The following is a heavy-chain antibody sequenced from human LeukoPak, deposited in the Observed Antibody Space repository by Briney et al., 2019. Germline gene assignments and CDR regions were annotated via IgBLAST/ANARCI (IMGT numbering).Heavy chain of an antibody. D-gene: IGHD6-19*01. CDR2: IYYSGNS. CDR1: GGSISSYY. J-gene: IGHJ4*02. Sequence: SETLSLTCTVSGGSISSYYWSWIRQPPGKGLEWIGYIYYSGNSNYNPSLNSRVTISVDTSKNQFSLRLSSVTAADTAIYYCARSAKGIAVAGREFDYWGQGTLVTVSS. V-gene: IGHV4-59*01. CDR3: ARSAKGIAVAGREFDY.